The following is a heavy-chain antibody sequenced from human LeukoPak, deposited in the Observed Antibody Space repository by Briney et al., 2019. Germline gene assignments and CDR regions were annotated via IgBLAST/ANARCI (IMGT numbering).Heavy chain of an antibody. D-gene: IGHD4-4*01. Sequence: GGSLRLSCAASGFTFSRFSMNWVRQAPGKGLEWVSSISSSSSYIYYADSVKGRFTISRDNAKNSLYPQMNSLRAEDAAVYYCTRDQGYSNDVGHFDHWGQGTLVTVSS. CDR3: TRDQGYSNDVGHFDH. J-gene: IGHJ4*02. CDR1: GFTFSRFS. V-gene: IGHV3-21*01. CDR2: ISSSSSYI.